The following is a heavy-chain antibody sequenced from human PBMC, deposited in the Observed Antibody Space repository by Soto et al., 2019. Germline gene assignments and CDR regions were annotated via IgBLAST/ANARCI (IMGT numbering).Heavy chain of an antibody. CDR1: GYTFTSYG. Sequence: ASVKVSCKASGYTFTSYGISWVRQAPGQGLEWMGWISAYNGNTNYAQKLQGRVTMTADTSTSTAYMELSSLRSEDTAVYYCARGSAPTQTWIQLWSPNYYYYGMDVWGQGTTVTVSS. CDR2: ISAYNGNT. J-gene: IGHJ6*02. CDR3: ARGSAPTQTWIQLWSPNYYYYGMDV. D-gene: IGHD5-18*01. V-gene: IGHV1-18*01.